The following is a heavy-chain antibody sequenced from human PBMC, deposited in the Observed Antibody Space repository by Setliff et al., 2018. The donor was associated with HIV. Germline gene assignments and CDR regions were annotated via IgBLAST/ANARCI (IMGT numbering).Heavy chain of an antibody. CDR1: GYTLTELS. V-gene: IGHV1-24*01. Sequence: SVKVSCKVSGYTLTELSMHWVRQSPGKGLEWMGGFHPEAGETVYAQIFQDRVTMTEDTPTDTAYMELNSLRSEDTAVYFCATYYYDPTSFSNVFDNWGQGTLVTVSS. D-gene: IGHD3-22*01. J-gene: IGHJ4*02. CDR2: FHPEAGET. CDR3: ATYYYDPTSFSNVFDN.